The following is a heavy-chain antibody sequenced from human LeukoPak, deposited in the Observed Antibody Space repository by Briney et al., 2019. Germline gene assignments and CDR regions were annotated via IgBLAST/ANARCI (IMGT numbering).Heavy chain of an antibody. V-gene: IGHV1-8*01. D-gene: IGHD3-22*01. J-gene: IGHJ3*02. CDR2: MNPNSGNT. Sequence: ASVKVSCKASGYTFTSYDINWVRQAAGQGLEWMGWMNPNSGNTGYAQKFQGRVTMTRNTSISTAYKELSSLRSEDTAVYYCARLPYYYDSSGYYTGAFDIWGQGTMVTVSS. CDR3: ARLPYYYDSSGYYTGAFDI. CDR1: GYTFTSYD.